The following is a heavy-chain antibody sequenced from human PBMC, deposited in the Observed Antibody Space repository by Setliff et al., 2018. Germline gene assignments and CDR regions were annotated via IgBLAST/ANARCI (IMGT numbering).Heavy chain of an antibody. CDR1: GYTFTSYA. V-gene: IGHV1-3*01. Sequence: GASVKVSCKASGYTFTSYAMHWVRQAPGQRLEWMGWIDAGNGNTKYSQKFQGRVTITRDTSASTAYMELSSLRSEDTAVYYCARGGKATGYGGGGAFDIWGQGTMVTV. J-gene: IGHJ3*02. CDR2: IDAGNGNT. D-gene: IGHD6-25*01. CDR3: ARGGKATGYGGGGAFDI.